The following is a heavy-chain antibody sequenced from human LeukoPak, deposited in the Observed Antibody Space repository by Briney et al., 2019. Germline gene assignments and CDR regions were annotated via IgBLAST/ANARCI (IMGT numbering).Heavy chain of an antibody. J-gene: IGHJ5*02. CDR1: GGSISSGGYY. Sequence: PSQTLSLTCTVSGGSISSGGYYWSWVRQHPGKGLEWIGYIYYSGSTYYNPSLKSRVTISVDTSKNQFSLKLSSVTAADTAVYYCARGQYNWNDGENWFDPWGQGTLVTVSS. V-gene: IGHV4-31*03. CDR2: IYYSGST. CDR3: ARGQYNWNDGENWFDP. D-gene: IGHD1-1*01.